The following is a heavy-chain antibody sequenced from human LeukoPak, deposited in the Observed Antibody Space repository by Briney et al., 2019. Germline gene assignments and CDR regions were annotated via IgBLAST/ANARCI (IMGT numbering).Heavy chain of an antibody. CDR3: ASGEDYYDSSGLDY. CDR1: GFTFSSSW. Sequence: GGSLRLSCAASGFTFSSSWSPWSGQVPGMGLGWVSRIKSDGSGTNSANSVRGRFHISRDNAKNTLYLQMNSLRAEDTAVYYCASGEDYYDSSGLDYWGQGTLVTVSS. D-gene: IGHD3-22*01. J-gene: IGHJ4*02. V-gene: IGHV3-74*01. CDR2: IKSDGSGT.